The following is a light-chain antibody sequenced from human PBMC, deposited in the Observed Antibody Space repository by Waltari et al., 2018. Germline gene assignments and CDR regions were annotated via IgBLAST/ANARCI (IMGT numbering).Light chain of an antibody. J-gene: IGLJ1*01. CDR3: CSYASTTTLGYA. Sequence: QSALTQPASVSGSPGQSITIACNGSTNDIGDTKYVSWYQQHPGRAPKVLMFEVSSRPSGGSNCFSGSKSDNTASLTISGLQPEDEADYYCCSYASTTTLGYAFGTGTKVTVL. CDR1: TNDIGDTKY. CDR2: EVS. V-gene: IGLV2-14*01.